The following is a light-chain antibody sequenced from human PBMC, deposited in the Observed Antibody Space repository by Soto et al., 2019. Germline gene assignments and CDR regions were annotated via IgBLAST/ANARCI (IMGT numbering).Light chain of an antibody. CDR1: QSISSW. CDR3: QQYRT. Sequence: DIQMTQSPSTLSASVGDRVTITCRASQSISSWLAWYQQKPGKAPKLLIYDASSLESGAPSRFSGSGSGTEFTLTISSLQPDDFATYYCQQYRTFGQGTKVEIK. J-gene: IGKJ1*01. V-gene: IGKV1-5*01. CDR2: DAS.